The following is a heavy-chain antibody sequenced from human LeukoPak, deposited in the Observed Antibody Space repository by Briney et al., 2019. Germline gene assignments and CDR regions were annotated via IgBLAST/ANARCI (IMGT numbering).Heavy chain of an antibody. J-gene: IGHJ6*02. CDR2: IYYSGST. D-gene: IGHD2-2*02. CDR3: ARDYGRIPYYGMDV. V-gene: IGHV4-59*01. Sequence: PSETLSLTCTVSGGSISSYYWSWIRQPPGKGLEWIGYIYYSGSTNYNPSLKSRVTISVDTSKNQFSLKLSSVTAADTAVYYCARDYGRIPYYGMDVWGQGTTVTVSS. CDR1: GGSISSYY.